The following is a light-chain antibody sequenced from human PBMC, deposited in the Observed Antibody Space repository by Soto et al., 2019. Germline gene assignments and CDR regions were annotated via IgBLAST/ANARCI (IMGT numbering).Light chain of an antibody. Sequence: EIVMTQSPATLSVSPGERATLSCRAIQSVSNKLAWYQQKRGRAPRLLIYGASPRAHGIPSRFSGSGSATEFALTISSLQSEDFAVHYCQQYNDWPRLTFGGGTKVEIK. J-gene: IGKJ4*02. CDR1: QSVSNK. CDR3: QQYNDWPRLT. V-gene: IGKV3-15*01. CDR2: GAS.